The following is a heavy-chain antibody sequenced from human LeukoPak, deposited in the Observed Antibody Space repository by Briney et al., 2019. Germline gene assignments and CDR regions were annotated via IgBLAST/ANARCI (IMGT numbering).Heavy chain of an antibody. D-gene: IGHD2-15*01. CDR2: ISSDGSSK. J-gene: IGHJ5*02. V-gene: IGHV3-30*18. CDR1: GFTFSSNA. Sequence: GRSLRLSCAASGFTFSSNAMHWVRQAPGKGLEWVASISSDGSSKYYADSVKGRFTISRDNSKNTLYLQMNSLRTEDMAVYYCAKDPYRVVVATGNYLDPWGQGTLVTVSS. CDR3: AKDPYRVVVATGNYLDP.